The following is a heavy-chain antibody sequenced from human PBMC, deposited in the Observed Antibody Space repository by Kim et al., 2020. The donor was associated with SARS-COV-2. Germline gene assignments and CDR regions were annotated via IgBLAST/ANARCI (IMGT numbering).Heavy chain of an antibody. V-gene: IGHV3-23*01. CDR1: GFTFRNSA. CDR3: ARHLHVTTVPFYWYFDL. Sequence: GGSLRLSCAASGFTFRNSAMTWVRQAPGKGLEWVAGIIGSGSGTYYGDSVKGRFSISRDNSQSTLFLQMDNLRADDTAVYYCARHLHVTTVPFYWYFDLWGRGTPVSVSS. D-gene: IGHD3-3*02. CDR2: IIGSGSGT. J-gene: IGHJ2*01.